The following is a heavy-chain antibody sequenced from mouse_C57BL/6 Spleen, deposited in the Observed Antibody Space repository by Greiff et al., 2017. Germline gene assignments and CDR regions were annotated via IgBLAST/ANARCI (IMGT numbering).Heavy chain of an antibody. Sequence: QVQLQQSGAELARPGASVKLSCKASGYTFTSYGISWVKQRTGQGLEWIGEIYPRSGNTYYNEKFKGKATLTADKSSSTAYIELRSLTSEDSAVYFCAREGYDYDGEAYYYAMDYWGQGTSVTVSS. J-gene: IGHJ4*01. CDR2: IYPRSGNT. CDR1: GYTFTSYG. D-gene: IGHD2-4*01. CDR3: AREGYDYDGEAYYYAMDY. V-gene: IGHV1-81*01.